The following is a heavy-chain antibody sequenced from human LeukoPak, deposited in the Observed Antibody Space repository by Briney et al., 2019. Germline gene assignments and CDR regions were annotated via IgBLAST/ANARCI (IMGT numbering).Heavy chain of an antibody. J-gene: IGHJ5*02. CDR2: IYYSGST. V-gene: IGHV4-31*03. Sequence: SETLSLTCTVSGGSISSGGYYWSWIRQHPGKGLEWIGYIYYSGSTYYNPSLKSRVTISVDTSKNQFSLKLSSVTAADTAVYYCARKPVVPAAKVDWFDPWGQGTLVTVSS. CDR3: ARKPVVPAAKVDWFDP. CDR1: GGSISSGGYY. D-gene: IGHD2-2*01.